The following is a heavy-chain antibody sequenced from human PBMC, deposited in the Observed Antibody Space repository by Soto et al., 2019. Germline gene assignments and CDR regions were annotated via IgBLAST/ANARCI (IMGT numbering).Heavy chain of an antibody. J-gene: IGHJ6*03. CDR1: GYTFTGYY. D-gene: IGHD2-2*01. CDR2: INPNSGGT. Sequence: ASVKVSCKASGYTFTGYYMHWVRQAPGQGLEWMGWINPNSGGTNYAQKFQGWVTMTRDTSISTAYMELSRLRSDDTAVYYCARGVGIVVVPAAIRGPQSSHMDVWGKGTTVTVSS. CDR3: ARGVGIVVVPAAIRGPQSSHMDV. V-gene: IGHV1-2*04.